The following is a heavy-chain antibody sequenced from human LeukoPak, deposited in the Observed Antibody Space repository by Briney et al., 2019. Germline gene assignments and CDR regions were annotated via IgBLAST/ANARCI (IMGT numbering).Heavy chain of an antibody. CDR2: IIPIFGTA. Sequence: GASVKVSCKASGGTFSSYAISWVRQAPGQGLEWMGGIIPIFGTANYAQKFQGRVTITADESTSTAYMELSSLRSEDTAVYYCARANVYDYVWGSYLYFDYWGQGTLVTVSS. CDR3: ARANVYDYVWGSYLYFDY. CDR1: GGTFSSYA. D-gene: IGHD3-16*01. V-gene: IGHV1-69*13. J-gene: IGHJ4*02.